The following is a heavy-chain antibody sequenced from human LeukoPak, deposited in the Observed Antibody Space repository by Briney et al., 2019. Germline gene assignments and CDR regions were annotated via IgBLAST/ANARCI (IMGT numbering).Heavy chain of an antibody. Sequence: GGSLTLSCAASGFTFSSFAMSWVRPGPGKGLEWGSALSGGGGSTYYADSVKGRFTISRGNSKNTLYLEMHSLRAVDTAVYYCAKEKNQRADHGEIVYWGQGTLVTVSS. CDR3: AKEKNQRADHGEIVY. CDR1: GFTFSSFA. D-gene: IGHD1-26*01. J-gene: IGHJ4*02. CDR2: LSGGGGST. V-gene: IGHV3-23*01.